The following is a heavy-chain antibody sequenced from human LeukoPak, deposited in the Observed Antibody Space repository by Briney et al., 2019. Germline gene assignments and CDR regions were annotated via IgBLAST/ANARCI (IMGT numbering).Heavy chain of an antibody. CDR1: GFTFNNFA. CDR2: ILYDGSNK. CDR3: ARERVRGEYYLDY. J-gene: IGHJ4*02. Sequence: GGSLRLSCTASGFTFNNFAMHWVRQAPGKGLEWVAIILYDGSNKYYGDSVKGRFTISRDNSKNTVYLQMNSLRVEDTAVYYCARERVRGEYYLDYWGQGTLVTVSS. V-gene: IGHV3-30*04. D-gene: IGHD3-10*01.